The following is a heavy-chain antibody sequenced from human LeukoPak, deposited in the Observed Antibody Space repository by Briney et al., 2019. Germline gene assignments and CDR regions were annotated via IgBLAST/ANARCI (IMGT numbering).Heavy chain of an antibody. CDR2: IKQDGSEK. CDR3: ARDCSGGSCYSEKFLGY. V-gene: IGHV3-7*01. D-gene: IGHD2-15*01. J-gene: IGHJ4*02. Sequence: HTGGSLRLSCAASGFTFSSYWMSWVRQAPGKGLEWVANIKQDGSEKYYVDSVKGRFTISRDNAKNSLYLQMNSLRAEDTAVYYCARDCSGGSCYSEKFLGYWGQGTLVTVSS. CDR1: GFTFSSYW.